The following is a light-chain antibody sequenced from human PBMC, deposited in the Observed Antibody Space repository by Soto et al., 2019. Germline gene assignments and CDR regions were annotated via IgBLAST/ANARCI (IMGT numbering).Light chain of an antibody. CDR2: EDN. J-gene: IGLJ2*01. V-gene: IGLV6-57*04. Sequence: NFMLTQPHSVSGSPGKTVTISCTRSSGSIASNYVQWYQQRPGSAPTTVIYEDNRRPSGVPDRFSGSIDTSSNSAYLAISGLKTEDESDYYCQSYDSSNPVVFGGGTQLTVL. CDR1: SGSIASNY. CDR3: QSYDSSNPVV.